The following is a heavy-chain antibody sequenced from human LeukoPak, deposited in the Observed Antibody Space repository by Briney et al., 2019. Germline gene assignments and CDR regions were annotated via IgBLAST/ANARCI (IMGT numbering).Heavy chain of an antibody. CDR2: INPRGGTT. D-gene: IGHD2-2*01. V-gene: IGHV1-46*01. CDR1: GYTFTIYY. CDR3: ARDGGVVVVPGAFDY. J-gene: IGHJ4*02. Sequence: ASVKVSCKASGYTFTIYYMHWVPGTPAQGLEWMGIINPRGGTTSYAQKFQGRVTMTRDTSTSTVYMELSSLRSEDTAVYYCARDGGVVVVPGAFDYWGQGTLVTVSS.